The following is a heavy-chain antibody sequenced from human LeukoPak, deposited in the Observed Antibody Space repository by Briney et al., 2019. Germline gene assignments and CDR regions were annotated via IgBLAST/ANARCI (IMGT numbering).Heavy chain of an antibody. CDR2: INSGGST. Sequence: PGGSLRLSCAASGFTASSNYMTWARQPQGKGLEWVSVINSGGSTNYADSVKGRFTISRDNSKNTLYLQMNSLRAEDTAVYYCAKALREGHRPVYTYYYMAVWGQGTTVTVSS. J-gene: IGHJ6*03. CDR1: GFTASSNY. CDR3: AKALREGHRPVYTYYYMAV. D-gene: IGHD5-24*01. V-gene: IGHV3-53*01.